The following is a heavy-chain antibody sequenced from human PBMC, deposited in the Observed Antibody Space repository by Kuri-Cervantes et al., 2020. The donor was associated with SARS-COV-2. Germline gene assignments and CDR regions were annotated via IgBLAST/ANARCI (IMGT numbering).Heavy chain of an antibody. Sequence: GESLKISCAASRFTFSDYYMNWIRQAPGKGLEWVSYISSSGSTIYYADSVKGRFTISRDNAKNSLYLQMNSLRAEDPAVYYCASGWKYFDYWGQGTLVTVSS. CDR2: ISSSGSTI. D-gene: IGHD1-1*01. CDR1: RFTFSDYY. V-gene: IGHV3-11*04. CDR3: ASGWKYFDY. J-gene: IGHJ4*02.